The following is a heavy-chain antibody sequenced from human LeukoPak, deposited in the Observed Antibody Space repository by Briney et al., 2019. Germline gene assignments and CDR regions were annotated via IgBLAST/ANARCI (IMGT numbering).Heavy chain of an antibody. CDR2: IYYNGST. CDR3: ARQTYYYYGMDV. Sequence: PSETLSLTCTVSGGSISSYYWSWIRQPPGKGLEWIGYIYYNGSTNYNPSLKSRVTISVDTSKNQFSLKLSSVTAADTAVYYCARQTYYYYGMDVWGQGTTVTVSS. V-gene: IGHV4-59*08. CDR1: GGSISSYY. J-gene: IGHJ6*02.